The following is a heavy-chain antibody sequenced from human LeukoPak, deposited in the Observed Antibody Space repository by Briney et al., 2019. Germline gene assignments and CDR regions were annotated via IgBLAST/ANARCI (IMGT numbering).Heavy chain of an antibody. V-gene: IGHV1-2*02. CDR3: ARVAYCGGDCYSTPFDY. D-gene: IGHD2-21*02. CDR1: GYTFTGDY. J-gene: IGHJ4*02. CDR2: INLNSGGT. Sequence: GASVKVSCKASGYTFTGDYMHWVRPAPGQGLEWMGWINLNSGGTNYAQKFQGRVTMTRDTSISTAYMELSRLRSDDTAVYYCARVAYCGGDCYSTPFDYWGQGTLVTVSS.